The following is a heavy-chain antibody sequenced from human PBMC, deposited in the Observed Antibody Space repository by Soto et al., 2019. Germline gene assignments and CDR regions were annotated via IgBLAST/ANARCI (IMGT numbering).Heavy chain of an antibody. CDR1: GGSFSGYY. CDR2: INHSGST. V-gene: IGHV4-34*01. J-gene: IGHJ3*02. D-gene: IGHD6-13*01. Sequence: PSETLSLTCAVYGGSFSGYYWSWIRQPPGKGLEWIGEINHSGSTNYNPSLKSRVTISVDTSKNQFSLKLSSVTAADTALYYCARGLAADGSYAFDIWGQGTMVTVSS. CDR3: ARGLAADGSYAFDI.